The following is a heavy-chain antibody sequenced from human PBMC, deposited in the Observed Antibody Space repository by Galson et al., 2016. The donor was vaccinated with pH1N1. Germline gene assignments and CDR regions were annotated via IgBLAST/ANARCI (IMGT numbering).Heavy chain of an antibody. Sequence: SVKVSCKASGVIFNSYAINWVRQAPGQGLEWMGGIIAIFNTPNYAQDFQGRVTITADKPTTTVYLELSGLTSEDTAVYCCARARNYYGNEAFEIWGQGTMVIVSS. CDR3: ARARNYYGNEAFEI. V-gene: IGHV1-69*06. CDR2: IIAIFNTP. D-gene: IGHD3-22*01. J-gene: IGHJ3*02. CDR1: GVIFNSYA.